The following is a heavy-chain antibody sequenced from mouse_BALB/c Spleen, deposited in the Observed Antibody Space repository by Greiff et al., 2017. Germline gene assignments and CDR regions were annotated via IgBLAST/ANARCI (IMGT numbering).Heavy chain of an antibody. V-gene: IGHV5-6-5*01. CDR3: ARGQFITTASFAD. Sequence: EVQVVESGGGLVKPGGSLKLSCAASGFTFSSYAMSWVRQTPEKRLEWVASISSGGSTYYPDSVKGRFTISRDNARNILYLQMSSLRSEDTAMYYCARGQFITTASFADWGQGTLVTVSA. J-gene: IGHJ3*01. CDR2: ISSGGST. D-gene: IGHD1-2*01. CDR1: GFTFSSYA.